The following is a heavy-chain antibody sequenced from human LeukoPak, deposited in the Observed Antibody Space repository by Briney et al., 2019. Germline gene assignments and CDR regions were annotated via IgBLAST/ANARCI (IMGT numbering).Heavy chain of an antibody. D-gene: IGHD3-22*01. CDR3: ARDDDTSSHYSRFDY. V-gene: IGHV3-33*01. Sequence: PGGSLRLSCAASGFTFNYYGMHWVRQAPGKGLEWVAAIWSDGSKKYYADSVEGRFTVSRDDSKSTLYLQMNSLRVEDTALYFCARDDDTSSHYSRFDYWGQGTLVTVSS. J-gene: IGHJ4*02. CDR1: GFTFNYYG. CDR2: IWSDGSKK.